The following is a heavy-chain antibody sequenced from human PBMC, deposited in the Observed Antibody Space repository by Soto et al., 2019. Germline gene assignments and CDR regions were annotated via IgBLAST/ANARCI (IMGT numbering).Heavy chain of an antibody. J-gene: IGHJ6*02. V-gene: IGHV3-74*01. D-gene: IGHD2-2*01. CDR2: INSDGSST. Sequence: PGGSLRLSCAASGFTFSSYWMHWVRQAPGKGLVWVSRINSDGSSTSYADSVKGRFTISRDNAKNTLYLQMNSLRAEDTAVYYCASNYCSSTSCPVYYYGMDVWGQGTTVTVS. CDR1: GFTFSSYW. CDR3: ASNYCSSTSCPVYYYGMDV.